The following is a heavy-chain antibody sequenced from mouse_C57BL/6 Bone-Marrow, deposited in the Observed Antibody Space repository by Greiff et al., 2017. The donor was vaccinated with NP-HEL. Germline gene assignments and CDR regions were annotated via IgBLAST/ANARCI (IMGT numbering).Heavy chain of an antibody. CDR3: ARERMDY. Sequence: EVHLVESGGGLVKPGGSLKLSCAASGFTFSSYAMSWVRQTPEKRLEWVATISDGGSYTYYPDNVKGRFTISRDNAKNNLYLQMSHLKSEDTAMYYCARERMDYWGQGTSVTVSS. CDR2: ISDGGSYT. J-gene: IGHJ4*01. CDR1: GFTFSSYA. V-gene: IGHV5-4*01.